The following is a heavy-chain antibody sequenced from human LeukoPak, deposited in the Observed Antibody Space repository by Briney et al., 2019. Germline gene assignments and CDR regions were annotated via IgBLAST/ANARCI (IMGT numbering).Heavy chain of an antibody. D-gene: IGHD2-2*01. J-gene: IGHJ3*02. CDR1: GYTFTSYD. CDR2: MNPNSGNT. V-gene: IGHV1-8*03. CDR3: ARGVQLGDAFDI. Sequence: ASVKVSCKASGYTFTSYDTNWVRQATGQGLEWMGWMNPNSGNTGYAQKFQGRVTITRNTSISTAYMELSSLRSEDTAVYYCARGVQLGDAFDIWGQGTMVTVSS.